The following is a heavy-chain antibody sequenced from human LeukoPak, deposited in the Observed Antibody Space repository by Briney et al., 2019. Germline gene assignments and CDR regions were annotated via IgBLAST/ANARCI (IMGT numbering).Heavy chain of an antibody. V-gene: IGHV4-4*07. D-gene: IGHD3-22*01. CDR3: ARYNSVYYDSSGYYPD. CDR2: IYTSGST. J-gene: IGHJ4*02. Sequence: SETLSLTCTVSGGSISSYYWSWIRQPAGNGLEWIGRIYTSGSTNYNPSLKSRVTMSVDTSKNQFSLKLSSVTAADTAVYYCARYNSVYYDSSGYYPDWGQGTLVTVSS. CDR1: GGSISSYY.